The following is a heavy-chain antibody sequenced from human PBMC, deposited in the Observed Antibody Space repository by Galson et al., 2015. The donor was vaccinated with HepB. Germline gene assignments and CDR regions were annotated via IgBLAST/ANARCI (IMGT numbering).Heavy chain of an antibody. CDR3: ARHREGVVPRGNYYYYGMDV. CDR2: IYPGDSDT. Sequence: QSGAEVKKPGESLKISCKGSGYSFTSYWIGWVRQMPGKGLEWMGIIYPGDSDTRYSPSFQGQVTISADKSISTAYLQWSSLKASATAMYYCARHREGVVPRGNYYYYGMDVWGQGTTVTVSS. CDR1: GYSFTSYW. D-gene: IGHD3-10*01. V-gene: IGHV5-51*01. J-gene: IGHJ6*02.